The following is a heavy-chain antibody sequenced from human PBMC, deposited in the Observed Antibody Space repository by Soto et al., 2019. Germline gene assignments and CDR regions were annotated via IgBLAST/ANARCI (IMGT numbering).Heavy chain of an antibody. CDR2: ISYDGSNK. CDR3: AKDRATVTVYYYYGMDV. Sequence: QVQLVESGGGVVQPGRSLRLSCAASGFTFSSYGMHWVRQAPGKGLEWVAVISYDGSNKYDADSVKGRFTISRDNSKNTLYLQMNSLRAEDTAVYYCAKDRATVTVYYYYGMDVWGQGTTVTVSS. J-gene: IGHJ6*02. CDR1: GFTFSSYG. D-gene: IGHD4-17*01. V-gene: IGHV3-30*18.